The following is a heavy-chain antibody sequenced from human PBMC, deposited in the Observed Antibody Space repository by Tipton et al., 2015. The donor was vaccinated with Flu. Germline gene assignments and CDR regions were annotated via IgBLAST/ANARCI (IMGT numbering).Heavy chain of an antibody. V-gene: IGHV4-39*07. J-gene: IGHJ5*01. CDR1: GGSISSSSHY. CDR2: IYYTGYP. Sequence: TLSLTCTVSGGSISSSSHYWAWIRQAPGRGLEWVGSIYYTGYPYYNSSLKSRLAMSIDTSKKQFSLRLSSVTAADTAVYYCAKVLFGWVESWAQGTLVTVSS. CDR3: AKVLFGWVES. D-gene: IGHD3-16*01.